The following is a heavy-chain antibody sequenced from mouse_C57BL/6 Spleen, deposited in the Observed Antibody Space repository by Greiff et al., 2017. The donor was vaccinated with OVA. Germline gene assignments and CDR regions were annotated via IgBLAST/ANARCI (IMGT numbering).Heavy chain of an antibody. D-gene: IGHD2-3*01. CDR2: IHPNSGST. CDR1: GYTFTSYW. CDR3: ARDDGYYYLDY. Sequence: QVQLQQPGAELVKPGASVKLSCKASGYTFTSYWMHWVKQRPGQGLEWIGMIHPNSGSTNYNEKFKSKATLTVDKSSSTAYMQLSSLTSEDSAVYDCARDDGYYYLDYWGQGTTLTVSS. J-gene: IGHJ2*01. V-gene: IGHV1-64*01.